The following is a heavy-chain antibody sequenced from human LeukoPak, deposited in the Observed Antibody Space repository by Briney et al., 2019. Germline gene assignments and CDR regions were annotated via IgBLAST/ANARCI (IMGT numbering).Heavy chain of an antibody. CDR3: ARTLTAMGKYRGYYFDY. CDR1: GGTFSSYA. Sequence: GASVKVSCKASGGTFSSYAISWVRQAPGQGLEWMGGIIPIFGTANYAQKFQGRVTITADKSTSTVYMELSSLRSEDTAVYYCARTLTAMGKYRGYYFDYWGQGTLVTVSS. V-gene: IGHV1-69*06. D-gene: IGHD5-18*01. J-gene: IGHJ4*02. CDR2: IIPIFGTA.